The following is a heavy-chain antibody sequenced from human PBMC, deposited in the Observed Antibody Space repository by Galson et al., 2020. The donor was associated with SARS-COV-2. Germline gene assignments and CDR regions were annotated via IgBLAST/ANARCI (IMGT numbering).Heavy chain of an antibody. CDR3: AKNGPYSSGRNPRGFDP. D-gene: IGHD6-19*01. V-gene: IGHV3-30*18. CDR2: ISYDGSNK. J-gene: IGHJ5*02. Sequence: TGGSLRLSCAASGFTFSSYGMHWVRQAPGKGLEWVAVISYDGSNKYYADSVKGRFTISRDNSKNTLYLQMNSLRAEDTAVYYCAKNGPYSSGRNPRGFDPWGQGTLVTVSS. CDR1: GFTFSSYG.